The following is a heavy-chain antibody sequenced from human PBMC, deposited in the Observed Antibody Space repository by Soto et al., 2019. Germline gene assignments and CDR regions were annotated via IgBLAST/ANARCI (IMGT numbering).Heavy chain of an antibody. CDR2: INSDGSST. CDR3: ARVAAVADKPGFDY. J-gene: IGHJ4*02. Sequence: EVQLVESGGGLVQPGGSLRLSCAASGFTFSTYWMHWVRQAPGKGLVWVSRINSDGSSTSYADSVKGRFTISRDNAKNTRYLQMSSLRAEDTAVYYCARVAAVADKPGFDYWGQGTLVTVSS. CDR1: GFTFSTYW. V-gene: IGHV3-74*01. D-gene: IGHD6-19*01.